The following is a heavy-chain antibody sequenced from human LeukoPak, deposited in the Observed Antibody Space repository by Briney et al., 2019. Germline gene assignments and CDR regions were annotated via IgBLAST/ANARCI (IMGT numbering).Heavy chain of an antibody. D-gene: IGHD1-7*01. V-gene: IGHV4-34*01. Sequence: PSETLSLTCAVYGGSFSGYYWSWIRQPPGKGLEWIGEINHSGSTNYNPSPKSRVTISVDTSKNQFSLKLSSVTAADTAVYYCARGFRLERYNWNYGGYYYYMDVWGKGTTVTVSS. CDR1: GGSFSGYY. CDR3: ARGFRLERYNWNYGGYYYYMDV. J-gene: IGHJ6*03. CDR2: INHSGST.